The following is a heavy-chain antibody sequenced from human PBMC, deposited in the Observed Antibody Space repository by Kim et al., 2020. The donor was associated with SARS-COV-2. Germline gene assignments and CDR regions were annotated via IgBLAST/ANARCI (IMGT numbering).Heavy chain of an antibody. CDR3: AREESAVADY. D-gene: IGHD6-19*01. CDR2: NI. V-gene: IGHV3-30*01. J-gene: IGHJ4*02. Sequence: NIYYAESVKGSITISRDNSKTTVFLRMNGLTPEDTAVYFCAREESAVADYRGPGTLVTVSS.